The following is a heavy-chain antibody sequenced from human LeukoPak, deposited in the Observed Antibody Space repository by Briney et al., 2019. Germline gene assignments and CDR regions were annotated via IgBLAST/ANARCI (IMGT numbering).Heavy chain of an antibody. J-gene: IGHJ4*02. CDR3: ATTEYQLLHLVY. CDR2: INSDENT. CDR1: GLTFSSSV. D-gene: IGHD2/OR15-2a*01. V-gene: IGHV3-23*01. Sequence: GGSLRLSCAASGLTFSSSVLSWARQAPGKGLEWVSTINSDENTCYADSVKGRFTISRDTSKNTLYLQMNSLRAEDTAVYYCATTEYQLLHLVYWGQGTLVTVSS.